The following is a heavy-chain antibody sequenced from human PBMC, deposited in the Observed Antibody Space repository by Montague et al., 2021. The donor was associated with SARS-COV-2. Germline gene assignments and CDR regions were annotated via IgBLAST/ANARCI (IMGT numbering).Heavy chain of an antibody. CDR2: ISSSSSYI. Sequence: SLRLSCAASGFTFSSYSMNWVRQAPGKGLEWVSSISSSSSYIYYADSVKGRFTISRDNAKNSLYLQMNSLRAEDTAVYYCARDPLDYGLWSSGSYYNAYYYYYGMDVWAKGPRSTSP. CDR1: GFTFSSYS. J-gene: IGHJ6*02. V-gene: IGHV3-21*01. CDR3: ARDPLDYGLWSSGSYYNAYYYYYGMDV. D-gene: IGHD3-10*01.